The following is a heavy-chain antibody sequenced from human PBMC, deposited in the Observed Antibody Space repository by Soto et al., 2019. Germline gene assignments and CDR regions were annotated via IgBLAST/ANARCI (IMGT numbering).Heavy chain of an antibody. CDR2: IWYDGSNK. J-gene: IGHJ4*02. Sequence: QVRLVESGGGVVQPGRSLRLSCAASGFTFSSYGMHWVRQAPGKGLEWVAVIWYDGSNKYYADSVKGRFTISRDNSKNTLYLQMNSLRAEDTAVYYCARDLDYGGNSHYFDYWGQGTLVTVSS. CDR1: GFTFSSYG. D-gene: IGHD4-17*01. CDR3: ARDLDYGGNSHYFDY. V-gene: IGHV3-33*01.